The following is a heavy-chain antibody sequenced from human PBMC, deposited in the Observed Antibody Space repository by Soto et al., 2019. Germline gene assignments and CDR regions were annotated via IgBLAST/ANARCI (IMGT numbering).Heavy chain of an antibody. CDR3: ARPVYGDYPYYYYYYMDV. CDR2: ISAYNGNT. D-gene: IGHD4-17*01. J-gene: IGHJ6*03. V-gene: IGHV1-18*01. CDR1: GYTFTSYG. Sequence: ASVKVSCKASGYTFTSYGISWVRQAPGQRLEWMGWISAYNGNTNYAQKLQGRVTMTTDTSTSTAYMELRSLRSDDTAVYYCARPVYGDYPYYYYYYMDVWGKGTTVTVSS.